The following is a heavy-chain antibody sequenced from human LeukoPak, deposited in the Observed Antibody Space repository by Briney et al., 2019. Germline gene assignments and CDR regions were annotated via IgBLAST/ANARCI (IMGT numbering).Heavy chain of an antibody. CDR2: IYYSGST. Sequence: SETLSLTCTVSGGSISSSSYYWGWIRQPPGKGLEWIGSIYYSGSTYYNPSLKSRVTISVDTSKNQFSLKLSSVTAADTAVYYCAKSRSLLERAPVDAFDIWGQGTMVTVSS. J-gene: IGHJ3*02. CDR1: GGSISSSSYY. D-gene: IGHD1-1*01. CDR3: AKSRSLLERAPVDAFDI. V-gene: IGHV4-39*07.